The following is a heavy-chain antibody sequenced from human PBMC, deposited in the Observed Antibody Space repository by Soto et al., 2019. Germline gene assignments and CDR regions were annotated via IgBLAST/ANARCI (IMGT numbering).Heavy chain of an antibody. Sequence: EVQLVESGGGLVKPGGSLRLSCAASGFTFSNSWMSWVRQAPGKGLEWVGRIKSKTDGGTTDYAAPVKGRFTISRDESKNTLYLQMNSLKTEDTAVYYCTPSSGPGFDPWGQGTLVTVSS. CDR2: IKSKTDGGTT. J-gene: IGHJ5*02. D-gene: IGHD3-22*01. CDR1: GFTFSNSW. CDR3: TPSSGPGFDP. V-gene: IGHV3-15*01.